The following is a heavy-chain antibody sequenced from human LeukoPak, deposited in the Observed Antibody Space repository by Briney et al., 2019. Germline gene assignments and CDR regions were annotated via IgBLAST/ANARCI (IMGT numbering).Heavy chain of an antibody. V-gene: IGHV3-48*03. D-gene: IGHD1-1*01. Sequence: EPGGSLRLSCAASGFTFSSYEMNWVRQAPGKGLEWVSYISTSGRTIYYPDSVKGRFTISRDNAKNSLYLQMNSLRAEDTAVYYCAGIGTPGGMDVWGQGATVTVSS. CDR1: GFTFSSYE. J-gene: IGHJ6*02. CDR3: AGIGTPGGMDV. CDR2: ISTSGRTI.